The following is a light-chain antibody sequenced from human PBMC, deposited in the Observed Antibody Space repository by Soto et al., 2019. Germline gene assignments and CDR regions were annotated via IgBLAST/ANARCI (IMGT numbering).Light chain of an antibody. CDR3: PQCVNSPRWT. V-gene: IGKV3-20*01. CDR1: ESVCSSY. CDR2: GAS. J-gene: IGKJ1*01. Sequence: EIVLTQSPGTLSLSPGERATLSCRASESVCSSYLAWYQQKPGQAPRLRIYGASGRATGIPDRFNGSGSGTDITLTISGLEPEDFAVYYCPQCVNSPRWTVGRGTKVDI.